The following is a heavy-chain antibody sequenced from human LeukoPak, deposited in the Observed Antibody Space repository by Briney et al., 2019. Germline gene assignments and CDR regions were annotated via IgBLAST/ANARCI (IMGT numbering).Heavy chain of an antibody. Sequence: ASVKVSCKASGGTFSSYAISWVRQAPGQGLEWMGGIIPIFGTANYAQKFQGRVTITADESTSTAYMELSSLRSEDTAVYYCAPDCSSTPDNRFDPWGQGTLVTVSS. J-gene: IGHJ5*02. CDR3: APDCSSTPDNRFDP. D-gene: IGHD2-2*01. CDR2: IIPIFGTA. V-gene: IGHV1-69*13. CDR1: GGTFSSYA.